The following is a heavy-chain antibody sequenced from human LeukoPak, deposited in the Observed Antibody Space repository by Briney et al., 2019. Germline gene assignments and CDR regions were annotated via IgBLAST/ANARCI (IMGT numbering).Heavy chain of an antibody. Sequence: PSGTLSLTCAVSGGSISSSNWWSWVRQPPGKGLEWIGEIYHSGSTNYSPSLKSRVTISVDKSKNQFSLKLSSVTAADTAVYYCARARRAYCGGDCYSPFDYWGQGTLVTVSS. J-gene: IGHJ4*02. CDR1: GGSISSSNW. CDR2: IYHSGST. CDR3: ARARRAYCGGDCYSPFDY. V-gene: IGHV4-4*02. D-gene: IGHD2-21*02.